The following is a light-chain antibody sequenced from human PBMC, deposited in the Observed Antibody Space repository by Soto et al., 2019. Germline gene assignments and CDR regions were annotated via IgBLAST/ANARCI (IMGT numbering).Light chain of an antibody. CDR3: SSYTSSSTL. CDR2: DVS. J-gene: IGLJ2*01. CDR1: SSDVGGYKY. Sequence: QSALTQPASVSGSPGQSITISCTGTSSDVGGYKYVSWYQQHPGKAPKLMIYDVSNRPSGVSNRFSGSKSGNTASLTISGVQAEDEADYYCSSYTSSSTLFGGGTKLTVL. V-gene: IGLV2-14*01.